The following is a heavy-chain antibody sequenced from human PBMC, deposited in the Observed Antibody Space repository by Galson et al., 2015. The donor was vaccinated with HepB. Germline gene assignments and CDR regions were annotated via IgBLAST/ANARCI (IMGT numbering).Heavy chain of an antibody. V-gene: IGHV3-30*04. CDR2: ISYDGSNK. CDR3: ARVPIQLWSQFDY. Sequence: SLRLSCAASGFTFSSYAMHWVRQAPGKGLEWVAVISYDGSNKYYADSVKGRFTISRDNSKNTLYLQMNSLRAEDTAVYYCARVPIQLWSQFDYWGQGTLVTVSS. D-gene: IGHD5-18*01. CDR1: GFTFSSYA. J-gene: IGHJ4*02.